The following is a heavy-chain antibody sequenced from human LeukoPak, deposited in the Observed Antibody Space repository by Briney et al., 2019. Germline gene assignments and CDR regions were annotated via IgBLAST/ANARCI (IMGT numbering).Heavy chain of an antibody. J-gene: IGHJ4*02. V-gene: IGHV5-51*01. CDR2: IYPGDSDT. D-gene: IGHD1-26*01. CDR3: AKHPSGNSYLPLDC. Sequence: GESLKISCKGSGYNFSTSWIGWVRQMPGKGLEWMGVIYPGDSDTIYSPSFQGQVTLSADKSISTAYLQWNTLKASDTATHYCAKHPSGNSYLPLDCWGQGTLVTVSS. CDR1: GYNFSTSW.